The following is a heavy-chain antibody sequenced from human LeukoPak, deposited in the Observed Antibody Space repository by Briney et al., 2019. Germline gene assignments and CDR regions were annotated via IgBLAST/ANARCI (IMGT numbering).Heavy chain of an antibody. CDR1: GFTFSSYA. Sequence: GASLRLSCAASGFTFSSYAMSWVRQAPGKGLEWVSAISGSGGSTYYADSVKGRFTISRDNSKNTLYLQMNSLRAEDTAVYYCAREGEYCSGGSCADFDYWGQGTLVTACS. J-gene: IGHJ4*02. V-gene: IGHV3-23*01. CDR2: ISGSGGST. CDR3: AREGEYCSGGSCADFDY. D-gene: IGHD2-15*01.